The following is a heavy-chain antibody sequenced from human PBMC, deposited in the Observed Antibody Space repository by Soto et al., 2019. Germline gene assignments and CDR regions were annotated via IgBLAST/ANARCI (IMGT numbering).Heavy chain of an antibody. CDR3: TKSSGGSSSVGMDY. CDR1: GFIFKNYA. D-gene: IGHD6-6*01. V-gene: IGHV3-30*04. J-gene: IGHJ4*02. CDR2: ITRDGYNK. Sequence: GGSLRLSCAGSGFIFKNYALNWVRQAPGKGLEWGASITRDGYNKYYADYVKGRFTISRDNSRATLSLQMTALRTEDSSIYYCTKSSGGSSSVGMDYWGQGTQVTVSS.